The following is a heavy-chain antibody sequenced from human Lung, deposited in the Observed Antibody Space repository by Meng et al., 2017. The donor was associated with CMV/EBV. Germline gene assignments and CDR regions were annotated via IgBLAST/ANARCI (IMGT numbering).Heavy chain of an antibody. CDR2: IHPYTGDT. J-gene: IGHJ3*01. V-gene: IGHV1-2*02. D-gene: IGHD2-21*01. CDR3: GGVQFLETAMAAFDP. CDR1: GYTFIGYY. Sequence: ASXXVSXKASGYTFIGYYMHWVRQAPGQGLEWMGWIHPYTGDTNYAQKFQGRVIMTRDMSINTVYMELSRLRSDDAAVYYCGGVQFLETAMAAFDPWGQGXMVTVSS.